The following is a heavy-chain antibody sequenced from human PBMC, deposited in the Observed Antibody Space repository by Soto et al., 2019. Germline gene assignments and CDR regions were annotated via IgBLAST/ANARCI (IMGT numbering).Heavy chain of an antibody. CDR1: GYTFTSYG. J-gene: IGHJ4*02. CDR3: VYYDSSGYYYSFDY. D-gene: IGHD3-22*01. Sequence: QVQLVQSGTEVKKPGASVKVSCKASGYTFTSYGISWVRQAPGQVLEWMGWISAYNGNTNYAQKLQGRVTMTTDTSTSTAYMELRSLRSDDTAVYYCVYYDSSGYYYSFDYWGQGTLVTVSS. V-gene: IGHV1-18*04. CDR2: ISAYNGNT.